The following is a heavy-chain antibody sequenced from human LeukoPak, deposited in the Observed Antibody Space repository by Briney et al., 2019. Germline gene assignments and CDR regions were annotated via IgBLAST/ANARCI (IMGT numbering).Heavy chain of an antibody. CDR1: GFTFSSYG. J-gene: IGHJ4*02. D-gene: IGHD6-13*01. V-gene: IGHV3-33*03. Sequence: GRSLRLSCAASGFTFSSYGMHWVRPAPGKGLEWVAVVWYDGSNKYYADSVKGRFTISRDNAKNSLYLQMNSLRAEDTAVYYCARGTIAAAGYYYFDYWGQGTQVTVSS. CDR3: ARGTIAAAGYYYFDY. CDR2: VWYDGSNK.